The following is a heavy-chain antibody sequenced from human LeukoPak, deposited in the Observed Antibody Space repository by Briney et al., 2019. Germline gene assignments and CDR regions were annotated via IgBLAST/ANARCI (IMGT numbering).Heavy chain of an antibody. J-gene: IGHJ4*02. CDR3: ARSSDYEEPCFDY. CDR1: GFTVSSNY. V-gene: IGHV3-53*01. Sequence: GGSLRLSCAASGFTVSSNYMSWVRQAPGKGLEWISVIYSGGSTYYADSVKGRFTISRDNSKNTLYLQMNSLRAEDTAVYYCARSSDYEEPCFDYWGQGTLVTVSS. D-gene: IGHD5-12*01. CDR2: IYSGGST.